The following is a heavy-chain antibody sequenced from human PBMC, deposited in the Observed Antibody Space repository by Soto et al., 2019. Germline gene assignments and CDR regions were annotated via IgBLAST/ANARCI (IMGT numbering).Heavy chain of an antibody. J-gene: IGHJ4*02. CDR3: ARGPSGYSYGLFDY. CDR1: GGTFSSYA. V-gene: IGHV1-69*13. D-gene: IGHD5-18*01. CDR2: IIPIFGTA. Sequence: SVKVSCKASGGTFSSYAISWVRQAPGQGLEWMGGIIPIFGTANYARKFQGRVTITADESTSTAYMELSSLRSEDTAVYYCARGPSGYSYGLFDYWGQGTLVTVSS.